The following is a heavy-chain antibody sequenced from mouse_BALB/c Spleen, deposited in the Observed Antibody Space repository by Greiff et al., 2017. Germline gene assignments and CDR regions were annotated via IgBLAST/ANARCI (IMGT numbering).Heavy chain of an antibody. CDR2: IDPANGNT. CDR3: ASGYEDYYAMDY. J-gene: IGHJ4*01. V-gene: IGHV14-3*02. CDR1: GFNIKDTY. Sequence: VQLQQSGAELVKPGASVKLSCTASGFNIKDTYMHWVKQRPEQGLEWIGRIDPANGNTKYDPKFQGKATITADTSSDTAYLQLSSLTSEDTAVYYCASGYEDYYAMDYWGQGTSVTVSS. D-gene: IGHD1-2*01.